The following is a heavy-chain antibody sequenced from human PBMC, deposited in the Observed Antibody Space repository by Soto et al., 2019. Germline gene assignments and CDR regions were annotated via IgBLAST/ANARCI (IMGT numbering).Heavy chain of an antibody. CDR1: GYSFTSYW. J-gene: IGHJ3*02. V-gene: IGHV5-51*01. CDR2: IYPGDSDT. D-gene: IGHD2-2*01. CDR3: ESTVVPAAHTGAFDI. Sequence: PGEALKISCKGSGYSFTSYWIGWVRQMPGKGLEWMGIIYPGDSDTRYSPSFQGQVTISADKSISTAYLQWSSLKASDTAMYYCESTVVPAAHTGAFDIWGQGTMVNVSS.